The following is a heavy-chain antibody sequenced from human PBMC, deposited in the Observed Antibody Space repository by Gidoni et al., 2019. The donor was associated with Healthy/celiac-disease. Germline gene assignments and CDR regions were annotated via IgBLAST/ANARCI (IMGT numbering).Heavy chain of an antibody. CDR3: ARDRIIAARFDY. V-gene: IGHV3-30-3*01. CDR1: GFTFSSYA. D-gene: IGHD6-6*01. CDR2: ISYDGSNK. J-gene: IGHJ4*02. Sequence: QVQLVESGGGVVQPGRSLRLSCAASGFTFSSYAMHWVRQAPGKGLEWVAVISYDGSNKYYADSVKGRFTISRDNSKNTLYLQMNSLRAEDTAVYYCARDRIIAARFDYWGQGTLVTVSS.